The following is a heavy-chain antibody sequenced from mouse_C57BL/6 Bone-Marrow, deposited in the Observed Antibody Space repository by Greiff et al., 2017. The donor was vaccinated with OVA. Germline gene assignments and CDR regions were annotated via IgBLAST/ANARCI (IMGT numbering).Heavy chain of an antibody. V-gene: IGHV1-59*01. CDR1: GYTFTSYW. Sequence: VKLQQPGAELVRPGTSVKLSCKASGYTFTSYWMHWVKQRPGQGLEWIGVIDPSDSYTNYNQKFKGKATLTVDTSSSTAYMQLSSLTSEDSAVYYCAREENYYGSSSFDYWGQGTTLTVSS. D-gene: IGHD1-1*01. J-gene: IGHJ2*01. CDR2: IDPSDSYT. CDR3: AREENYYGSSSFDY.